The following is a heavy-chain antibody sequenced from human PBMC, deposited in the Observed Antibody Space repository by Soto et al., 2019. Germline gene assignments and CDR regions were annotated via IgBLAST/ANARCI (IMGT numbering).Heavy chain of an antibody. Sequence: SVKVSCKASGGTFSSYAISWVRQAPGQGLEWMGGIIPIFGTANYAQKFQGRVTITADESTSTAYMELSSLRSEDTAVYYCARDIRNYYDSSGYSAFDYWGQGTLVTVSS. J-gene: IGHJ4*02. CDR2: IIPIFGTA. D-gene: IGHD3-22*01. V-gene: IGHV1-69*13. CDR3: ARDIRNYYDSSGYSAFDY. CDR1: GGTFSSYA.